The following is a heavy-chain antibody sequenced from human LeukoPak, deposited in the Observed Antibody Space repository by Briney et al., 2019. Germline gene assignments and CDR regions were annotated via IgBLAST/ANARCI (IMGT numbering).Heavy chain of an antibody. CDR1: GFTFSSYA. CDR2: INNSGSST. D-gene: IGHD2-15*01. J-gene: IGHJ4*02. CDR3: AKAPGTTCRGAFCYPFDY. V-gene: IGHV3-23*01. Sequence: PGGSLRLSCAASGFTFSSYAMSWVRQAPGKGLEWVSSINNSGSSTYYADSVKGRFTISRDSSKNTLFLQMNRLRPEDAAVYYCAKAPGTTCRGAFCYPFDYWGLGTLVTVSS.